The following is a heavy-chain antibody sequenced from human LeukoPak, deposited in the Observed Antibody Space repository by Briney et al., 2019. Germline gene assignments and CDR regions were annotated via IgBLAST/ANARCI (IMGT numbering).Heavy chain of an antibody. CDR1: GGSISSGGYS. J-gene: IGHJ5*02. D-gene: IGHD6-6*01. V-gene: IGHV4-30-4*07. CDR3: ARGGYSSSSWXXFDP. Sequence: KASETLSLTCAVSGGSISSGGYSWSWIRQPPGKGLEWIGYIYYSGSTYYNPSLKSRVTISVDTSKNQFSLKLSSVTAADTAVYYCARGGYSSSSWXXFDPWGXGTLVTVSS. CDR2: IYYSGST.